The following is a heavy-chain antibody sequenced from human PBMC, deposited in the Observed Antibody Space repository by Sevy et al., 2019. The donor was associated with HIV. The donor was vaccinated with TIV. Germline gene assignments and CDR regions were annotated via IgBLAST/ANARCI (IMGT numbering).Heavy chain of an antibody. V-gene: IGHV3-30-3*01. CDR3: ARVAVSYCTNDCYHRFDY. CDR2: ISYDGTYK. CDR1: GFSFSHYA. J-gene: IGHJ4*02. D-gene: IGHD2-8*01. Sequence: VGSLRLSCAVSGFSFSHYAFHWVRQAPGKGLEWVPLISYDGTYKYYADSVKGRFTISRDNSKNTLYLQMNSLRGNDTAVYYCARVAVSYCTNDCYHRFDYWGPGALVTVSS.